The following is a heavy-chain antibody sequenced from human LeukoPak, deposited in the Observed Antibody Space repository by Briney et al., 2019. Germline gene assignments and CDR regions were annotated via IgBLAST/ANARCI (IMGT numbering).Heavy chain of an antibody. CDR1: GFYFNDYG. V-gene: IGHV3-30*18. CDR2: ISYDGSGK. Sequence: GGSLRLSCAASGFYFNDYGLNWVRQAPGKGLEWVARISYDGSGKFYAESVKGRFTISRENSKSTVSLQMNSLRADDTAVYYCAKEYYDYTWGTFPPWAFDYWGQGSLVTVSS. J-gene: IGHJ4*02. CDR3: AKEYYDYTWGTFPPWAFDY. D-gene: IGHD3-16*01.